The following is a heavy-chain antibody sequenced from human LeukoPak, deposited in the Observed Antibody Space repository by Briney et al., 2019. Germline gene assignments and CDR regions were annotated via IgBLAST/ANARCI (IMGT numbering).Heavy chain of an antibody. CDR3: AKDIVTTRYNNWFDP. Sequence: PGGSLRLSCAASGFTFSSYAMSWVRQAPGKGLEWASTISGSGGSTYYADSVKGRFTISRDNSKNTLYLQMNSLRAEDTAIYYCAKDIVTTRYNNWFDPWGQGTLVTVSS. J-gene: IGHJ5*02. CDR1: GFTFSSYA. CDR2: ISGSGGST. V-gene: IGHV3-23*01. D-gene: IGHD5-12*01.